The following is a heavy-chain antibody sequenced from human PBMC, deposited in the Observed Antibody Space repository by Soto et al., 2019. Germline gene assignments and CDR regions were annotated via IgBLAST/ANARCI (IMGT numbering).Heavy chain of an antibody. CDR2: INAGDGTT. J-gene: IGHJ5*02. Sequence: GASVKASCTASGYAFSSYSIHWVRQAPGQRLEWMAWINAGDGTTKCSHNFQDRVTITWDTSATTAYLELNSLTSEDTAVYYCARDSPSSWCNSGSCHNWRWFDPWGQGTLVTVSS. CDR3: ARDSPSSWCNSGSCHNWRWFDP. D-gene: IGHD2-2*02. V-gene: IGHV1-3*01. CDR1: GYAFSSYS.